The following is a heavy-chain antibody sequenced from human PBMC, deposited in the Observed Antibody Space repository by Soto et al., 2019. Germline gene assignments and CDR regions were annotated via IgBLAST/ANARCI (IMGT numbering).Heavy chain of an antibody. V-gene: IGHV4-4*02. J-gene: IGHJ4*02. CDR2: IYRTGST. CDR1: GGSVTSNNW. CDR3: ASRDPGTSVDY. Sequence: SETLSLACAVSGGSVTSNNWWTCFRQPPGQGLEWIGEIYRTGSTNYNPSLKSRVTISLDKSENQFSLKVTSLTAADTAVYYCASRDPGTSVDYWGQGTLVTVSS. D-gene: IGHD1-7*01.